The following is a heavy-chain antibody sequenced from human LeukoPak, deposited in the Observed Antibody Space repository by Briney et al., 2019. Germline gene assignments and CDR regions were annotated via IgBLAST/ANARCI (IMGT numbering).Heavy chain of an antibody. Sequence: PGGSLRPSCATSGFDFTSYVMTWVRQPPGKGLEWVSSITASSSYIDYADSVRGRFTISRDNAKNSLYLQMNSLRAEDTAVYYCARFGVPPTNTPAFDFWGQGTLVTVSS. CDR2: ITASSSYI. CDR3: ARFGVPPTNTPAFDF. CDR1: GFDFTSYV. J-gene: IGHJ4*02. D-gene: IGHD2-8*01. V-gene: IGHV3-21*06.